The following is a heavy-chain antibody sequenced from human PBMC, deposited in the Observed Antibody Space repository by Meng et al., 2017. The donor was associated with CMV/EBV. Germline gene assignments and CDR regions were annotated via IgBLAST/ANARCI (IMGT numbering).Heavy chain of an antibody. CDR2: TYTGGNT. J-gene: IGHJ4*02. D-gene: IGHD6-6*01. Sequence: GESLKISCTFSDSTVSRDYISWVRQPPGKGLEWVSTTYTGGNTYYADSVKGRFAISRDTSSNILYLQMNSLRVDDTAVYYCARGGRPYFDYWGQGTLVTVSS. CDR3: ARGGRPYFDY. CDR1: DSTVSRDY. V-gene: IGHV3-53*01.